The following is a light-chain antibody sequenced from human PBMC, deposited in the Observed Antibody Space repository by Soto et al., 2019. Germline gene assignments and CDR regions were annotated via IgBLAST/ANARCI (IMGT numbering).Light chain of an antibody. Sequence: EIVLTQSPGTLSLSPGERATLSCRASQSVGRNYLAWYQQKPGQAPGLLIYTASSRATGIPDRFSGSGSGTDFTLTISRLEPEDFAVYYCQQYASSPLTCGGGTKVEIK. CDR1: QSVGRNY. CDR2: TAS. J-gene: IGKJ4*01. V-gene: IGKV3-20*01. CDR3: QQYASSPLT.